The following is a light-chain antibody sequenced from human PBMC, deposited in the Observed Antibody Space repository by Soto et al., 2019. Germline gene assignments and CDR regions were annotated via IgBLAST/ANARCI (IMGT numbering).Light chain of an antibody. V-gene: IGLV2-23*02. Sequence: QSVLTQPASVSGSPGQSITISCTGTSSDIGSYNLVSWYQQHPGKAPKLMIYEVTKRPSGVSNRFSGSKSGNTASLTISGLQAEDEADYYCCLFASSEAVFGTGTKVTVL. J-gene: IGLJ1*01. CDR1: SSDIGSYNL. CDR3: CLFASSEAV. CDR2: EVT.